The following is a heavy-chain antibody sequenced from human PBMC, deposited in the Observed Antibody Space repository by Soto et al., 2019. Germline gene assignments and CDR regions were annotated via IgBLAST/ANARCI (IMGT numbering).Heavy chain of an antibody. D-gene: IGHD1-20*01. CDR2: ISAYNVNK. V-gene: IGHV1-18*01. CDR1: GYTFTSYG. CDR3: ARLTNWNDPMDAFDI. J-gene: IGHJ3*02. Sequence: QVQLVQSGAEVKKPGASVKVSCKASGYTFTSYGISCVRQAPGQGLEWMGWISAYNVNKNYAQKLQGRVTMTTDTSTSTAYMELRSLRSDDTAVYYCARLTNWNDPMDAFDIWGQGTMVTVSS.